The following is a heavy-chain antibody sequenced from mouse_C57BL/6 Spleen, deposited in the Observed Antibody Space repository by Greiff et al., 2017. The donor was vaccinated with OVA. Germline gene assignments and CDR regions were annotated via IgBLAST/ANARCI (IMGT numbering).Heavy chain of an antibody. J-gene: IGHJ4*01. CDR1: GYTFTSYW. D-gene: IGHD2-2*01. Sequence: QVQLQQPGAELVRPGSSVKLSCKASGYTFTSYWMHWVKQRPIQGLEWIGNIDPSDSETHYNQKFKDKATLTVDKSSITAYMQLSGLTSEDSAVYYCARGYDCAMDYWGQGTSVTVSS. CDR2: IDPSDSET. CDR3: ARGYDCAMDY. V-gene: IGHV1-52*01.